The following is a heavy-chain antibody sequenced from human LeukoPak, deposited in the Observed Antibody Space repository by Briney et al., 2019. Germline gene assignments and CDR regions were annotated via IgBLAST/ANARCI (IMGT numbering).Heavy chain of an antibody. Sequence: GGSLRLSCAASGFTFSSYAMSCVRQSPGKGLGWVSAISGSGGSTYYADSVKGRFTISRDNSKNTLYLQMNSLRAEDTAVYYCAKFGSYGPAADYWGQGTLVTVSS. V-gene: IGHV3-23*01. J-gene: IGHJ4*02. CDR3: AKFGSYGPAADY. CDR2: ISGSGGST. CDR1: GFTFSSYA. D-gene: IGHD5-18*01.